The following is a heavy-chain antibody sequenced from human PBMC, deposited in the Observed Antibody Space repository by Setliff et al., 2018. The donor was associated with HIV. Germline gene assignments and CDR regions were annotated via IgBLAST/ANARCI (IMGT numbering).Heavy chain of an antibody. J-gene: IGHJ3*02. D-gene: IGHD6-19*01. CDR2: IYTSGNT. Sequence: PSETLSLTCAVYGGSLSGHYWSWIRQPPGKGLEWIGRIYTSGNTNYNPSLKSRVTISADTSKKQFSLKLNSVTAADTAVYYCARGRYSSGWYKDAFDIWGQGTMVTVSS. V-gene: IGHV4-59*10. CDR3: ARGRYSSGWYKDAFDI. CDR1: GGSLSGHY.